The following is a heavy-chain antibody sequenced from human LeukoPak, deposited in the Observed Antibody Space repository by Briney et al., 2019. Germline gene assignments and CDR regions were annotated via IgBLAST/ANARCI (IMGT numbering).Heavy chain of an antibody. CDR3: ARVGVGATTYYFDY. CDR2: IYHSGST. J-gene: IGHJ4*02. D-gene: IGHD1-26*01. V-gene: IGHV4-38-2*02. Sequence: PSETLSLTCTVSGYSISSGYHWGWIRQPPGKGLEWIGSIYHSGSTYYNPSLKSRVTISVDTSKNQFSLKLSSVTAADTAVYYCARVGVGATTYYFDYWGQGTLATVSS. CDR1: GYSISSGYH.